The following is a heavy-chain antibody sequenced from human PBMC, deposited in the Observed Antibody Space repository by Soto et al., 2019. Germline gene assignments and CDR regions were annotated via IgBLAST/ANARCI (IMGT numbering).Heavy chain of an antibody. CDR1: GFTFSNYW. Sequence: DEQVVASGGGLVQPGGSLRLSCTASGFTFSNYWIHWVRQASGKGLVWVSRIKGDGSITNYADSVRGRFSISRDNAKNTVYLQMDSLRAEDTAVYYCARGASGRYYRDVWGKGTTVTVS. CDR3: ARGASGRYYRDV. J-gene: IGHJ6*03. CDR2: IKGDGSIT. D-gene: IGHD3-10*01. V-gene: IGHV3-74*01.